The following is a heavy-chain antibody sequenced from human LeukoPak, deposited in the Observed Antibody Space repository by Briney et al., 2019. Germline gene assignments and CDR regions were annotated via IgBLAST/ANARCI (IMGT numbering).Heavy chain of an antibody. Sequence: GGSLRLSCAASGFTFSSYWMSWVRQAPGKGLEWVANIKQDGSEKYYVDSVKGRFTISRDNAKNSLSLQMNSLRAEDTAVYYCASRGITIFGVVHSRFDAFDIWGQGTMVTVSS. J-gene: IGHJ3*02. CDR3: ASRGITIFGVVHSRFDAFDI. D-gene: IGHD3-3*01. CDR1: GFTFSSYW. V-gene: IGHV3-7*01. CDR2: IKQDGSEK.